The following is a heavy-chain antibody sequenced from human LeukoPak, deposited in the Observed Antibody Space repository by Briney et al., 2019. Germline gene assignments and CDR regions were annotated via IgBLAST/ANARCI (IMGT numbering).Heavy chain of an antibody. V-gene: IGHV3-74*03. CDR3: ARDNSYGMDV. Sequence: GGSLRLSCAASGFTFSGHWMHWVRQAPGKGLVWVSRIYSDGSRTSYADSVKGRFTTSRDNAKNTMYLQMNSLRAEDTAVYYCARDNSYGMDVWGQGTTVTVSS. CDR2: IYSDGSRT. J-gene: IGHJ6*02. CDR1: GFTFSGHW.